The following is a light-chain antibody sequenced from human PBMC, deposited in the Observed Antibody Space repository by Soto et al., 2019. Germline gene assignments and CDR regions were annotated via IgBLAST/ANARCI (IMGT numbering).Light chain of an antibody. V-gene: IGKV1-9*01. CDR3: QQFNSYPIN. CDR1: QGISSN. J-gene: IGKJ5*01. Sequence: DIQLTQYPYFLSASVGDRVTITCRASQGISSNLAWYQQKPGKAPKLLIYAASTLQSGVPSRFSGSGSGTEFTLTISSLQPEDFSTYYCQQFNSYPINFGQGTRLEIK. CDR2: AAS.